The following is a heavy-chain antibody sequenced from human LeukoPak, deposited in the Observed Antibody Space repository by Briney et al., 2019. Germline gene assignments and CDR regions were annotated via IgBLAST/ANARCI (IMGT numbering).Heavy chain of an antibody. J-gene: IGHJ4*02. V-gene: IGHV1-46*01. CDR2: INPSGGST. CDR3: ARDLSGSSGYSGYYFDY. D-gene: IGHD3-22*01. Sequence: GGSLRLSCAASGFTFTSYYMHWVRQAPGQGLEWMGIINPSGGSTSYAQKFQGRVTMTRDTSTSTVYMELSSLRSEDTAVYYCARDLSGSSGYSGYYFDYWGQGTLVTVSS. CDR1: GFTFTSYY.